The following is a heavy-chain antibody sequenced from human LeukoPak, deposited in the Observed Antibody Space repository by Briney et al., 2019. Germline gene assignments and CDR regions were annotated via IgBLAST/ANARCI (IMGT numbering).Heavy chain of an antibody. CDR3: ASLDTTVTLFDY. D-gene: IGHD4-17*01. V-gene: IGHV4-59*08. CDR2: IYYSGST. CDR1: GGSFSNYY. J-gene: IGHJ4*02. Sequence: SETLSLTCAVYGGSFSNYYWSWIRQPPGKGLEWIGYIYYSGSTNYNPSLKSRVTISVDTSKNQFSLKLSSVTAADTAVYYCASLDTTVTLFDYWGQGTLVTVSS.